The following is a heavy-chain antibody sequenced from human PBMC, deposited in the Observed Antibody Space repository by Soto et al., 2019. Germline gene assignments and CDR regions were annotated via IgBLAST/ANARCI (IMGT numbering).Heavy chain of an antibody. D-gene: IGHD6-25*01. CDR3: ARGLAGATSYCVDY. V-gene: IGHV3-53*01. Sequence: EVQLVESGGGLIQPGGSLRLSCAASGITVTSHHMSWVRQAPGKGLEWVSTIYTAGNTDYADSVKGRFTSSRDNSKNTVFLQLNSMRADDTALYYCARGLAGATSYCVDYWGQGTLVSVSS. CDR1: GITVTSHH. CDR2: IYTAGNT. J-gene: IGHJ4*02.